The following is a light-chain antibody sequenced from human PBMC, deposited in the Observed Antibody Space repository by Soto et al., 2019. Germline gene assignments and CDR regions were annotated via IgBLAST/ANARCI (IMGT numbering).Light chain of an antibody. CDR1: SSDVGGYNS. CDR3: SSYTSSSTYV. J-gene: IGLJ1*01. Sequence: QSVLTQPASVSGSPGQSITISCTGTSSDVGGYNSVSWCQQHPGKAPKLMIYDVSNRPSGVSNRFSGSKSGNTASLTISGLQAEDEADYYCSSYTSSSTYVFATGTKVTVL. CDR2: DVS. V-gene: IGLV2-14*01.